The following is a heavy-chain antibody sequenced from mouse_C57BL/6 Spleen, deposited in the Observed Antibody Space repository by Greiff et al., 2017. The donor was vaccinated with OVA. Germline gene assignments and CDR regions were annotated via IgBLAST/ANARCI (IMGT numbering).Heavy chain of an antibody. D-gene: IGHD3-1*01. V-gene: IGHV5-17*01. CDR3: AKFSWDY. CDR2: ISSGSSTI. J-gene: IGHJ2*01. CDR1: GFTFSDYG. Sequence: EVMLVESGGGLVKPGGSLKLSCAASGFTFSDYGMHWVRQAPEKGLEWVAYISSGSSTIYYADTVKGRFTISRYNAKNTLFLQMTILRAEDTAMYYCAKFSWDYWGQGTTLTVSS.